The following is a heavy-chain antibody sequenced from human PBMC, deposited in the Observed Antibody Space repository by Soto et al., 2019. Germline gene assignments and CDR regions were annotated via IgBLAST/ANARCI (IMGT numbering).Heavy chain of an antibody. CDR1: GFTFSSYG. J-gene: IGHJ6*02. CDR2: ISYDGSNK. CDR3: AKDAGIAVAGNYYYYGMDV. D-gene: IGHD6-19*01. Sequence: QVQLVESGGGVVQPGRSLRLSCAASGFTFSSYGMHWVRQAPGKGLEWVAVISYDGSNKYYADSVKGRFTISRDNSKNXLXXQMNSLRAEDTAVYYCAKDAGIAVAGNYYYYGMDVWGQGTTVTVSS. V-gene: IGHV3-30*18.